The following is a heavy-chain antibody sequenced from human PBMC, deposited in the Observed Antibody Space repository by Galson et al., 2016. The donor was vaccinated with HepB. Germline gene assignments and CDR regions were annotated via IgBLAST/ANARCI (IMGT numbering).Heavy chain of an antibody. J-gene: IGHJ6*01. D-gene: IGHD3-3*01. Sequence: SLRLSCAVSGFTFSNYAMSWVRQAPGKGLEWVSSIGGSGGGTYYADSVKGRFTISRDNSKNTLYLQMDSLRAEDTAVYYCARGVTIFGVVTNPSDVWGQGTTVTVSS. V-gene: IGHV3-23*01. CDR3: ARGVTIFGVVTNPSDV. CDR1: GFTFSNYA. CDR2: IGGSGGGT.